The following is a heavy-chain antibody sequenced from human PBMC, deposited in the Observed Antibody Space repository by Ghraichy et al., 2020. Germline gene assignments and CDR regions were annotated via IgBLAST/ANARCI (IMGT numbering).Heavy chain of an antibody. J-gene: IGHJ6*02. CDR1: GISLSTSGMC. CDR3: ARTPLRFLEWIEPNRGKNYYYGMDV. Sequence: SGPTLVKPTQTLTLTCTFSGISLSTSGMCVSWIRQPPGKALEWLARIDWDDDKYYSTSLKTRLTISKDTSKNQVVLTMTNMDPVDTATYYCARTPLRFLEWIEPNRGKNYYYGMDVWGQGTTVTVSS. V-gene: IGHV2-70*11. D-gene: IGHD3-3*01. CDR2: IDWDDDK.